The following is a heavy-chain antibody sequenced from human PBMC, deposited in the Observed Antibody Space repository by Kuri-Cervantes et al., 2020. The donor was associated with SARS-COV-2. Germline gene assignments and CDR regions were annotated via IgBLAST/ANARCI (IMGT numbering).Heavy chain of an antibody. CDR1: GFTFTSSA. V-gene: IGHV1-58*02. CDR3: ARFDHRYYYYGVDV. J-gene: IGHJ6*02. CDR2: IVVGSGNT. Sequence: SVKVSCKASGFTFTSSAMQWVRQARGQRLEWIGWIVVGSGNTNYAQKFQERVTITRDMSTSTAYMELSSLRSEDTAVYYCARFDHRYYYYGVDVWGQGTTVTVSS.